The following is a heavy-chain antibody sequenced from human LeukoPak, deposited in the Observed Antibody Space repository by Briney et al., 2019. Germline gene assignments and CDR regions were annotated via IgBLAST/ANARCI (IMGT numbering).Heavy chain of an antibody. CDR2: IYYSGRT. Sequence: SETLSLTCTVSGSSLSSGGYYWSWIRQHPGKGLEWIGYIYYSGRTYYNPSLKSRVTISVYSSKNQFSLKLSSLTASDTAVYYCARVVMAAADYCYNYYMDVWSKGTTVTVSS. D-gene: IGHD6-13*01. CDR1: GSSLSSGGYY. J-gene: IGHJ6*03. V-gene: IGHV4-31*03. CDR3: ARVVMAAADYCYNYYMDV.